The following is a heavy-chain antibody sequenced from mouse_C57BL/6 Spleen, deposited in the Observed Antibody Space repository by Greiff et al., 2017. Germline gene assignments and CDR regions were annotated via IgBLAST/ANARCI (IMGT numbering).Heavy chain of an antibody. J-gene: IGHJ1*03. CDR3: TRNYGSSVWYFDV. D-gene: IGHD1-1*01. V-gene: IGHV6-6*01. CDR1: GFTFSDAW. Sequence: EVKVEESGGGLVQPGGSMKLSCAASGFTFSDAWMDWVRQSPEKGLEWVAEIRNKANNHATYYAESVKGRFTISRDDSKSSVYLQMNSLRAEDTGIYYCTRNYGSSVWYFDVWGTGTTVTVSS. CDR2: IRNKANNHAT.